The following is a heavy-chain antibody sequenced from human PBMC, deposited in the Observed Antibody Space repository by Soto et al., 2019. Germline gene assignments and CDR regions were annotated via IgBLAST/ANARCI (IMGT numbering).Heavy chain of an antibody. D-gene: IGHD6-6*01. CDR1: GGSISSGDYY. CDR2: IYYSGST. CDR3: AKGGAARQRNYYYYGMDV. Sequence: SETLSLTCTVSGGSISSGDYYWSWIRQPPGKGLEWIGYIYYSGSTYYNPSLKSRVTISVDTSKNQFSLKLSSVTAADTAVYYCAKGGAARQRNYYYYGMDVWGQGTTVTVSS. V-gene: IGHV4-30-4*01. J-gene: IGHJ6*02.